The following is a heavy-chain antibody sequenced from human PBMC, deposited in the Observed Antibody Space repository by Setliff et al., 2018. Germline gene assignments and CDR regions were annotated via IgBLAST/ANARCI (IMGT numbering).Heavy chain of an antibody. CDR1: GGSISTRNYF. J-gene: IGHJ4*02. Sequence: SETLSLTCTVSGGSISTRNYFWSWIRQPPGKGLEWIGSIYYSGSTYKNPSLKSRLTISVDMSRNQFSLKLSSVTAADTAVYYCNAYEYSFDFWGQGTLVTVSS. D-gene: IGHD4-4*01. CDR3: NAYEYSFDF. V-gene: IGHV4-39*01. CDR2: IYYSGST.